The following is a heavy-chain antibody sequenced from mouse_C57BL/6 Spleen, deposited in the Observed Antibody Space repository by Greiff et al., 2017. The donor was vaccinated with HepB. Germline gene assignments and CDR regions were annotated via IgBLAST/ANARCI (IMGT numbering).Heavy chain of an antibody. CDR2: IYPGGGYT. D-gene: IGHD3-3*01. J-gene: IGHJ2*01. V-gene: IGHV1-63*01. Sequence: VQLQESGAELVRPGTSVKMSCKASGYTFTNYWIGWAKQRPGHGLEWIGDIYPGGGYTNYNEKFKGKATLTADKSSSTAYMQFSSLTSEDSAIYYCARKGLGRDYFDYWGQGTTLTVSS. CDR3: ARKGLGRDYFDY. CDR1: GYTFTNYW.